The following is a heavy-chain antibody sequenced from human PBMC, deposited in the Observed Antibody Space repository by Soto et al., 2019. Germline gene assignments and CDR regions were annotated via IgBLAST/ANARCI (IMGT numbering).Heavy chain of an antibody. CDR2: IYHTGTT. Sequence: TLSLTCTISGASISSGDYSWTWIRQPPGKGLEWIGYIYHTGTTYYNTSLKSRVTISVDRSKNQFSLKLSSVTAADTAVYYCARGINYYDSSGDSWVDPCGQGTLVTVS. CDR1: GASISSGDYS. J-gene: IGHJ5*02. D-gene: IGHD3-22*01. CDR3: ARGINYYDSSGDSWVDP. V-gene: IGHV4-30-2*01.